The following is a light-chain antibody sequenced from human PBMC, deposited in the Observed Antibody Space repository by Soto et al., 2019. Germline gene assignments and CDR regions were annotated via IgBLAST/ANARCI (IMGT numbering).Light chain of an antibody. CDR1: QSVRSS. V-gene: IGKV3-11*01. J-gene: IGKJ1*01. CDR3: QQRSSWPWT. Sequence: EILLTQSPATLSLAAGESATLSCRASQSVRSSLAWYQQKPGQAPRLLIYDASTRATGIPGRFSGSGSGTDFTLTISNLEPEDFAVYYCQQRSSWPWTFGQGAKVEIK. CDR2: DAS.